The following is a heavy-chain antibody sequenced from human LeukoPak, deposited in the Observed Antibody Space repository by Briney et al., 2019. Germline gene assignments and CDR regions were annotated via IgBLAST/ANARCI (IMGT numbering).Heavy chain of an antibody. CDR2: IRSTGDGGTT. D-gene: IGHD3-16*02. CDR3: ARGGYQFEH. Sequence: GGSLRLSCTASGFTFRNYAMSWFHQAQGKGLEWIGSIRSTGDGGTTEYAASVKGRFVISREDPKSIAYLQMDSLESEDTAVYYCARGGYQFEHWGQGTLVTVSS. V-gene: IGHV3-49*03. J-gene: IGHJ1*01. CDR1: GFTFRNYA.